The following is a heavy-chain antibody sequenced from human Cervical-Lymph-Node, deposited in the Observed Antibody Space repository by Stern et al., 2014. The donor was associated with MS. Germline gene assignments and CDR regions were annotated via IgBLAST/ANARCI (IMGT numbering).Heavy chain of an antibody. CDR3: ARTLEMATTGYDY. D-gene: IGHD5-24*01. CDR2: IYYSGST. V-gene: IGHV4-59*01. Sequence: QVQLQESGPGLVKPSETLSLTCTVSGGSISSYSWSWIRQPPGKGLEWIGYIYYSGSTNYNPSLKSRVTISVDTSKNQFSLKLSSVTAADTAVYYCARTLEMATTGYDYWGQGTLVTVSS. CDR1: GGSISSYS. J-gene: IGHJ4*02.